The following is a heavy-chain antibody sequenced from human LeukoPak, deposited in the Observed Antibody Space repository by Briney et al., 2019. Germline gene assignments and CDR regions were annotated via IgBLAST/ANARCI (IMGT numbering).Heavy chain of an antibody. CDR3: ARDDYGDFVFDY. J-gene: IGHJ4*02. V-gene: IGHV3-21*01. D-gene: IGHD4-17*01. Sequence: GGSLSLSRAASGFTFSSYSMNLVRQAPAKGLESVSSISSSSSYIYHADSVKGRFTISSDNAKNSLYLQMNSLRAEDTSVYYCARDDYGDFVFDYWGQGTLVTVSS. CDR2: ISSSSSYI. CDR1: GFTFSSYS.